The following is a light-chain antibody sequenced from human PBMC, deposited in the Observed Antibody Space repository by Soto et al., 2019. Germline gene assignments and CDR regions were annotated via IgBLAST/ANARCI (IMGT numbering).Light chain of an antibody. CDR2: AAS. CDR1: QSISSY. V-gene: IGKV1-39*01. J-gene: IGKJ3*01. Sequence: DIQMTQSPSSLSASVGDRVTITCRASQSISSYLNWYQQKPGKAPKLLIYAASSLQSGVPSRFSGSGSGTDFTLTISRLQPEDFATYYCQQSYITPQTFGPGTKVDIK. CDR3: QQSYITPQT.